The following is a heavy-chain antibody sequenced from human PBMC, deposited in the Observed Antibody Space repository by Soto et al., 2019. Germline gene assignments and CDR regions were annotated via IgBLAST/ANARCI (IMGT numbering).Heavy chain of an antibody. D-gene: IGHD3-22*01. CDR1: GYTFTSYA. Sequence: ASVKVSCKASGYTFTSYAMHWVRQAPGQRLEWMGWINAGKGNTKYSQKFQGRVTITRDTSASTAYMELSSLRSEDTAVYYCASEISPYSDSSVYYPHDAFDIWGQGTMVTVSS. V-gene: IGHV1-3*01. CDR3: ASEISPYSDSSVYYPHDAFDI. J-gene: IGHJ3*02. CDR2: INAGKGNT.